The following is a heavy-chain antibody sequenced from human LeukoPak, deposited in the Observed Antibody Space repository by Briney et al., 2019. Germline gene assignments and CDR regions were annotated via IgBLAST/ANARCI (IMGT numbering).Heavy chain of an antibody. J-gene: IGHJ3*02. CDR2: IYTSGST. V-gene: IGHV4-4*07. D-gene: IGHD3-3*01. CDR3: AGRFLEWLPNAFDI. Sequence: SETLSLTCTVSGGSISSYYWSWIRQPAGKGLEWIGRIYTSGSTNYNPSLKSRVTMSVDTSKSQFSLKLSSVTAADTAVYYCAGRFLEWLPNAFDIWGQGTMVTVSS. CDR1: GGSISSYY.